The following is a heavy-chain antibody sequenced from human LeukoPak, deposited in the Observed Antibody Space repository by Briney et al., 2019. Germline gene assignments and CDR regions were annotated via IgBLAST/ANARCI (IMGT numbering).Heavy chain of an antibody. CDR3: ATDFWSGPIYFDY. J-gene: IGHJ4*02. CDR1: GGSFSTKY. CDR2: MYTTGST. V-gene: IGHV4-4*07. Sequence: SETLSLTCTVSGGSFSTKYWSWIRQPAGKGLEWIGRMYTTGSTNYNPSLKSRITMSIDTSRNQFSLKLSSVTAADTAVYYCATDFWSGPIYFDYWGQGTLVTVSS. D-gene: IGHD3-3*01.